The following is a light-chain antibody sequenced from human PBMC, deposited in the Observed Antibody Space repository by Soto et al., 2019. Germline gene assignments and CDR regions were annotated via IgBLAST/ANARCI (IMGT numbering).Light chain of an antibody. CDR1: QSISTY. Sequence: DIQMTQSPSSLSASVGDRVTITCRASQSISTYLNWYQQKPGKAPKLLIYAASSLQSGVPSRFSGSGSGTDFTLTISSLQPEDFATYSCQQSYSTPPAFGHGTKVEIK. J-gene: IGKJ1*01. CDR2: AAS. CDR3: QQSYSTPPA. V-gene: IGKV1-39*01.